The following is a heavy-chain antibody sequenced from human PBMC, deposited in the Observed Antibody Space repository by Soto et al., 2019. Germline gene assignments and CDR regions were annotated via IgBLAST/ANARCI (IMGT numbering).Heavy chain of an antibody. CDR1: GFTFSSYG. CDR2: IWYDGSNK. CDR3: AREGRHCTNGVCYTPGDYYYYMDV. J-gene: IGHJ6*03. D-gene: IGHD2-8*01. V-gene: IGHV3-33*01. Sequence: GGSLRLSCAASGFTFSSYGMHWVRQAPGKGLEWVAVIWYDGSNKYYADSVKGRFTISRDNSKNTLYLQMNSLRAEDTAVYYCAREGRHCTNGVCYTPGDYYYYMDVWGKGTTVTVSS.